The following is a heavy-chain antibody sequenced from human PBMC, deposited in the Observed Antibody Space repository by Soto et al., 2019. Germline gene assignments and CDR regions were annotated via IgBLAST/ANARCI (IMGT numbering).Heavy chain of an antibody. Sequence: QVQLEESGGNVVQPGRSLRLSCAASGFSFSDYGMHWVRQAPGKGLESVALLSYDGDKEYYADSVKGRFTISRDNSKNTVFLQMNSLRPEDTAVYYCGKGLMGEQWLGVLHYWGQGTLVTVSS. CDR1: GFSFSDYG. D-gene: IGHD6-19*01. CDR3: GKGLMGEQWLGVLHY. J-gene: IGHJ4*02. V-gene: IGHV3-30*18. CDR2: LSYDGDKE.